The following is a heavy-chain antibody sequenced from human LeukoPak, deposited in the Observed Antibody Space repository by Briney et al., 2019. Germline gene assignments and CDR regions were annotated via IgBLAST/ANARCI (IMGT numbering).Heavy chain of an antibody. D-gene: IGHD6-19*01. CDR3: ARTTYSSGWYAPL. V-gene: IGHV5-51*01. J-gene: IGHJ1*01. CDR1: GYSFTSYW. Sequence: GESLKISCKDSGYSFTSYWIGWVRQMPGKGLEWMGIIYPGDSDTTYSPSFQGQVTISADKSISTAYLQWSSLKASDTAMYYCARTTYSSGWYAPLWGQGPWSPSPQ. CDR2: IYPGDSDT.